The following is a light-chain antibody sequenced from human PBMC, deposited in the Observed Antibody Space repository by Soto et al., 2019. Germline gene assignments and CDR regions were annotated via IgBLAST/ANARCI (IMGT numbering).Light chain of an antibody. Sequence: LTQPASVSGSPGQSITISCTGTSRDVGAYDYVSRYLQYPDKAPQLLIYYVDHRPSGVSSRFSGSKSGNTASLTISGLQAEDEGDYYCCSYADGSIYFFGTGTKVTVL. CDR3: CSYADGSIYF. CDR1: SRDVGAYDY. CDR2: YVD. V-gene: IGLV2-14*03. J-gene: IGLJ1*01.